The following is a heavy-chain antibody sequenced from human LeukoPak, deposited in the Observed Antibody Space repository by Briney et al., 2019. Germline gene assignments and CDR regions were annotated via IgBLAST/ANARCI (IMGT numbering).Heavy chain of an antibody. CDR2: IYYSGST. Sequence: PSETLSLTCTVSGGSISSYYWSWIRQPPGKGLEWIGYIYYSGSTNYNPSLKSRVTISVDTSKNQFSLKLSSVTAADTAVYYCARSFSGSWYGDYWGQGALVTVSS. D-gene: IGHD6-13*01. V-gene: IGHV4-59*01. CDR1: GGSISSYY. J-gene: IGHJ4*02. CDR3: ARSFSGSWYGDY.